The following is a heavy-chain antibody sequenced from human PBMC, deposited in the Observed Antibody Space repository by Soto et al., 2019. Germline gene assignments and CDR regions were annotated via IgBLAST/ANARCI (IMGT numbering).Heavy chain of an antibody. V-gene: IGHV1-69*13. CDR3: ARASGYVCGWYHGY. CDR2: LIPILGTT. CDR1: GGTFSSDA. J-gene: IGHJ4*02. D-gene: IGHD6-19*01. Sequence: SVKVSCKASGGTFSSDAVSWVRQAPGQGLEWMGGLIPILGTTHYAQKFQGRVTITADESTNTAYMELSSLRSDDTAVYYCARASGYVCGWYHGYWGQGTRVTVSS.